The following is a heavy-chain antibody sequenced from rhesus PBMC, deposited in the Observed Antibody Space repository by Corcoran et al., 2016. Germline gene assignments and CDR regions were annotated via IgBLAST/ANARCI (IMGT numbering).Heavy chain of an antibody. CDR2: IYGNSAST. CDR3: ARNGDSSWSVFDY. J-gene: IGHJ4*01. CDR1: GGSISGYYY. Sequence: QVQLQQWGEGLVKPSETLSLTCAVYGGSISGYYYWSWIRQPPGKGLEGIGYIYGNSASTNYNPSLKNRVTISNDTSQTQFSLKLRSVTSADTAVFYCARNGDSSWSVFDYWGQGVLVTVSS. D-gene: IGHD6-13*01. V-gene: IGHV4-73*01.